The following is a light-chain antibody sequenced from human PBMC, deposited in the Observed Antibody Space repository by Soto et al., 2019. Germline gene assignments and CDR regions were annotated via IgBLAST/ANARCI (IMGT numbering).Light chain of an antibody. Sequence: EVVMTQSPGMLSVSPGERATLSCRASQSVSSNLAWYQQRPGQAPRLLIHGASTRATGVPARFSGSGSGTEFTLTISGLQSEDFAFYYCQQYNDWPRTFGKGTKVDIK. CDR3: QQYNDWPRT. J-gene: IGKJ1*01. CDR1: QSVSSN. V-gene: IGKV3-15*01. CDR2: GAS.